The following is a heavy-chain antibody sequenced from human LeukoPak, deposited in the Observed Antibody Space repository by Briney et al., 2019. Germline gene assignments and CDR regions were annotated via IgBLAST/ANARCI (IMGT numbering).Heavy chain of an antibody. V-gene: IGHV4-59*01. CDR1: GGSISSYY. CDR3: SSGFDWPIPDY. Sequence: KPSETLSLTCTGSGGSISSYYWSWIRQPPGKGLEWIWYIYYSGSTNYNPSLKSRVTISVDTSKNQFSLKLSSVTAADTAVYYCSSGFDWPIPDYWGQGTLVTVSS. J-gene: IGHJ4*02. CDR2: IYYSGST. D-gene: IGHD3-9*01.